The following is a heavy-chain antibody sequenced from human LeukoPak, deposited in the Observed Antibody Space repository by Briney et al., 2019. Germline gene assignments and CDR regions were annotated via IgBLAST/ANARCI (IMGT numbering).Heavy chain of an antibody. V-gene: IGHV4-59*01. CDR1: GGAISGYF. Sequence: SELLSLTCSVSGGAISGYFGSWIRQQQGKGLEWIGYISNSGSTNYNPSLKSRVTISADTSKNQFSLKLSSVTAADTAVYYCARGSSGYYYGWGQGTLVTVSS. D-gene: IGHD3-22*01. CDR2: ISNSGST. J-gene: IGHJ4*02. CDR3: ARGSSGYYYG.